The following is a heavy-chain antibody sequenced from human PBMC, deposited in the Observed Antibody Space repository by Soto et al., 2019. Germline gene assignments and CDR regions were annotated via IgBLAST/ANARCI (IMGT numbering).Heavy chain of an antibody. CDR1: GFTLSSYA. D-gene: IGHD5-12*01. J-gene: IGHJ3*02. CDR3: ARDLVPYSGADAFDI. CDR2: ISYDGSNK. V-gene: IGHV3-30-3*01. Sequence: GGSLRLSCAASGFTLSSYAMHWVRQAPGKGLEWVALISYDGSNKYYADSVKGRFTISRDNSKNTLYLQMNSLRSEDTAVYYCARDLVPYSGADAFDIWGQGTMVTVSS.